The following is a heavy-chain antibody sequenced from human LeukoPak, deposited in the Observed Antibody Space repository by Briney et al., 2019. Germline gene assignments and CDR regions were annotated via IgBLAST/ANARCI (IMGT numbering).Heavy chain of an antibody. D-gene: IGHD3-22*01. V-gene: IGHV1-2*02. J-gene: IGHJ3*02. CDR1: GYTFTGYY. CDR2: INPNSGGT. CDR3: TRYDDISELAFDI. Sequence: ASVKVSCKASGYTFTGYYMHWVRQAPGQGLEWMGWINPNSGGTNYAQKFQGRVSMTSDTSMSTAYMELSSLRSDDAAVYYCTRYDDISELAFDIWGQGTMVTVSS.